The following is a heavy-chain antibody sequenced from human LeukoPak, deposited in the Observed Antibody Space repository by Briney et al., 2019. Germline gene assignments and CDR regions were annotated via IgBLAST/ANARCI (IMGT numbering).Heavy chain of an antibody. CDR3: ASGLGYCSSTSCYALGY. J-gene: IGHJ4*02. CDR1: GGSFSGYY. CDR2: INHSGST. V-gene: IGHV4-34*01. D-gene: IGHD2-2*01. Sequence: SETLSLTCAVYGGSFSGYYWSWIRQPPGKGLEWIGEINHSGSTNYNPSLKSRVTISVDTSKNQFSLKLSSVTAADTAVYYCASGLGYCSSTSCYALGYWGQGTLVTVSS.